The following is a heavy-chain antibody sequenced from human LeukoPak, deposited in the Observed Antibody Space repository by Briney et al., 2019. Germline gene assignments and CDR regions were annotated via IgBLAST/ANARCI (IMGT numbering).Heavy chain of an antibody. CDR3: AKSDYGDYVRYFQH. J-gene: IGHJ1*01. D-gene: IGHD4-17*01. CDR2: ISGSGGST. CDR1: GFTFSSYA. V-gene: IGHV3-23*01. Sequence: GGSLRLSCAASGFTFSSYAMSWVRQAPGKGLEWVSAISGSGGSTYYADSVKGRFTISRDNSKNTLYLQMNSPRAEDTAVYYCAKSDYGDYVRYFQHWGQGTLVTVSS.